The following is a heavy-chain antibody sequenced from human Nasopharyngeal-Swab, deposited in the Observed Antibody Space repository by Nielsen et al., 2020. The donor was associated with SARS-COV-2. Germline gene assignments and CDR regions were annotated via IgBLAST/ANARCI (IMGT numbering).Heavy chain of an antibody. J-gene: IGHJ4*02. Sequence: GGSLRLSCAASGFTFSSYAMSWVRQAPGKGLEWVSAISGSGGSTYYADSVKGQFTISRDNSKNTLYLQMNSLRAEDTAVYYCAKVGFRSITGTSPLEYWGQGTLVTVSS. CDR3: AKVGFRSITGTSPLEY. D-gene: IGHD1-20*01. CDR1: GFTFSSYA. CDR2: ISGSGGST. V-gene: IGHV3-23*01.